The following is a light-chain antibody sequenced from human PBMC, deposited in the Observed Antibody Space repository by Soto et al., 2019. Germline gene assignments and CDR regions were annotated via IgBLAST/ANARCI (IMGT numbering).Light chain of an antibody. CDR3: SLYSSGSTYV. J-gene: IGLJ1*01. CDR2: EVN. Sequence: QSALTHPPSVSGSPGQSVTISCTGTSSDVGSYNRLSWYQQPPGTAPKLIMYEVNTRPSGVPDRFSGSKSGSTASLTISGLQAEDEADYYCSLYSSGSTYVFGTGTKLTVL. V-gene: IGLV2-18*01. CDR1: SSDVGSYNR.